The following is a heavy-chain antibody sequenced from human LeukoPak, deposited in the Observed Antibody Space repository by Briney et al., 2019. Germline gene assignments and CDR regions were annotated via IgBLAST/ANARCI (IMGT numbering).Heavy chain of an antibody. CDR1: GYTFTSYA. CDR3: ATLIAVAGTCWFDP. Sequence: GASVKVSCKASGYTFTSYAMHWVRQAPGQRLEWMGWINAGNGNTKYSQKFQGRVTITRDTSASTAYMELSSLRSEDTAVYYCATLIAVAGTCWFDPWGQGTLVTVSS. J-gene: IGHJ5*02. V-gene: IGHV1-3*01. CDR2: INAGNGNT. D-gene: IGHD6-19*01.